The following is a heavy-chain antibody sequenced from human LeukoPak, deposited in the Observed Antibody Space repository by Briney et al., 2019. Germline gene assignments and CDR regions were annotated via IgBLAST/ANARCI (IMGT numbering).Heavy chain of an antibody. CDR3: ARDRHCVNGLCHNSPGMDV. V-gene: IGHV3-33*01. CDR2: IWFDGKNE. D-gene: IGHD2-8*01. CDR1: GFTFSGYG. Sequence: GGSLRLSCAASGFTFSGYGMHWVRLAPGKGLEWVADIWFDGKNEHFAASVKGRFTISRDNSKKTMYLQINSLRAEGTAVYYCARDRHCVNGLCHNSPGMDVWGRGTTVTVSS. J-gene: IGHJ6*02.